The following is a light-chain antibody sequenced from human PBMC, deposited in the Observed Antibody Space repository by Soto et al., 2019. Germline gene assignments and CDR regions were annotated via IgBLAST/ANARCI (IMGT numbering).Light chain of an antibody. CDR2: AAS. CDR3: QNYNKAPRR. Sequence: EIQMTQSPSSLSVSVGERVTISCRASQGIGNYLAWYQQKPGKVPRLLIYAASTWHSGVPSRFSGSGSGTDFTLTISSLQSEDVAIFYCQNYNKAPRRFGGGTKVEIK. V-gene: IGKV1-27*01. CDR1: QGIGNY. J-gene: IGKJ4*02.